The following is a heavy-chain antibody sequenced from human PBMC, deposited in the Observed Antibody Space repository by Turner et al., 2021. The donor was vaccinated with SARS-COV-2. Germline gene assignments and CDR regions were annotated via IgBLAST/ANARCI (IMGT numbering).Heavy chain of an antibody. V-gene: IGHV3-30*18. CDR2: ISYDGSNK. Sequence: QVQLVESGGGVVQPGRSLRRSCAASGFTFSSYGMHWVRQAPGKGLEWVAVISYDGSNKYYADSVKGRFTISRDNSKNTLYLQMNSLRAEDTAVYYCAKVSPNRGLRPYYYYYGMDVWGQGTTVTVSS. CDR3: AKVSPNRGLRPYYYYYGMDV. D-gene: IGHD5-12*01. J-gene: IGHJ6*02. CDR1: GFTFSSYG.